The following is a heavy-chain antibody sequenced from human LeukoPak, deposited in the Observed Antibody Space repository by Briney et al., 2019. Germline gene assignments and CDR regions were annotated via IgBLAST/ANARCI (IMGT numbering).Heavy chain of an antibody. V-gene: IGHV1-2*04. CDR2: INPNSGGT. CDR3: TRGSGIVVAGWDWFDP. CDR1: GYTFTGYY. D-gene: IGHD6-19*01. J-gene: IGHJ5*02. Sequence: ASVKVSCKASGYTFTGYYMHWVRQAPGQGLEWMGWINPNSGGTNYAQKFQGWVTMTRDTSISTAYMELSRLRSEDTAVYYCTRGSGIVVAGWDWFDPWGQGTLVTVSS.